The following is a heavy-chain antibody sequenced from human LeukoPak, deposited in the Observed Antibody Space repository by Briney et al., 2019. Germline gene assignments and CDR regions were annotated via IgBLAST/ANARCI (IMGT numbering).Heavy chain of an antibody. CDR1: GGSISSSSHY. CDR2: IYYSGTS. V-gene: IGHV4-39*01. Sequence: PSETLSLTCIVSGGSISSSSHYWGWIRQPPGKGLEWIGSIYYSGTSHYNPSLKSRVTIPVDTSKNQFSLKLSSVTAADTSVYYCAILGRGCSGGWLDPWGQGTLVTVSS. J-gene: IGHJ5*02. D-gene: IGHD6-25*01. CDR3: AILGRGCSGGWLDP.